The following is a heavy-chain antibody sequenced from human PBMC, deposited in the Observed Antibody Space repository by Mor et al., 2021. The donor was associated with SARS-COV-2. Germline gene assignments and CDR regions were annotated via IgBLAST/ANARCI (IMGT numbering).Heavy chain of an antibody. V-gene: IGHV4-34*01. D-gene: IGHD6-19*01. J-gene: IGHJ3*02. CDR2: RGST. Sequence: RGSTNYNPSLKSRITLSVDTSKNHFSLNLSSVTAADTALYYCARGGFSSGWYGAFDIWGLGTMVTVSS. CDR3: ARGGFSSGWYGAFDI.